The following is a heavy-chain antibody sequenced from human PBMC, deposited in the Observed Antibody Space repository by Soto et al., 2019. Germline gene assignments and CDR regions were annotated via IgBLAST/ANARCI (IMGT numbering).Heavy chain of an antibody. V-gene: IGHV1-58*01. CDR1: GFTFTTSP. D-gene: IGHD2-8*01. CDR3: AADATAWQQMVPSDY. CDR2: IAVGSGYT. Sequence: SVKVSCKASGFTFTTSPFLGLRQPLAQRLEWIGWIAVGSGYTNYPQRFQDRVTLTRDMSTATTYMELSRLTSEDTAIYYCAADATAWQQMVPSDYWGQGTLVTVSS. J-gene: IGHJ4*02.